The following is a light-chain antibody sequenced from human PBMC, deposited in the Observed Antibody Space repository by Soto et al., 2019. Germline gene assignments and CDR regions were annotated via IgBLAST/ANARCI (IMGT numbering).Light chain of an antibody. V-gene: IGLV1-47*01. CDR3: AAWDDSLSVYV. J-gene: IGLJ1*01. Sequence: SVLTQPPSASGTPGQRVTISCSGSSSNIGSNYVYWYQHLPGTAPKLLIYRNNQRPSGVPDRFSGSKSGTSASLAISGLRSEDEADYYCAAWDDSLSVYVFGTGTKVTVL. CDR2: RNN. CDR1: SSNIGSNY.